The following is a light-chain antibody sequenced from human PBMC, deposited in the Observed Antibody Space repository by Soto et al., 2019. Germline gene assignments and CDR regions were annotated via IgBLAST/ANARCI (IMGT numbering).Light chain of an antibody. V-gene: IGKV3-20*01. J-gene: IGKJ1*01. CDR3: QQYDTSPRT. CDR2: AAS. CDR1: QSLSSGY. Sequence: EIVLTQSPGTLSLSPGERATLYCRASQSLSSGYLAWYQQKPGQAPRILIYAASSRATGIPDRFSGSGSGTDFSLTINRLEPEDSAVYYCQQYDTSPRTFGQGTKVEI.